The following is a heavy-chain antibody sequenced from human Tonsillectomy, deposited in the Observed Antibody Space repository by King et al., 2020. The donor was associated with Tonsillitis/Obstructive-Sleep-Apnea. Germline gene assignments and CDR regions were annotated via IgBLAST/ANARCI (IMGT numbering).Heavy chain of an antibody. J-gene: IGHJ6*03. CDR3: ARGTGEAGYCSGSDCSPSYYYMDV. CDR1: GGSISTHF. CDR2: VSYSGKT. D-gene: IGHD2-15*01. V-gene: IGHV4-59*11. Sequence: VQLQESGPGLVEPSETLSLTCAVSGGSISTHFWTWIRQPPGKGPEWIGYVSYSGKTNYNPSLKSRLTISLDTSKSQFSLKLRSVTAADSALYYCARGTGEAGYCSGSDCSPSYYYMDVWGKGTTVTVSS.